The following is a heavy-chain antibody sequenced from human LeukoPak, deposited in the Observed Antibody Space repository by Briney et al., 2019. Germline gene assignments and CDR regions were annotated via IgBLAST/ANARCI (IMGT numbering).Heavy chain of an antibody. CDR1: GGSFSGYY. CDR3: ASGSYARKAFDI. D-gene: IGHD2-2*01. J-gene: IGHJ3*02. Sequence: SETPSLTCAVYGGSFSGYYWSWIRQPPGKGLEWIGEINLSGSSNYNPSLKSRVTISVYTSKNQFSLKLSSVTAADTAVYYCASGSYARKAFDIWGQGTMVTVSS. V-gene: IGHV4-34*01. CDR2: INLSGSS.